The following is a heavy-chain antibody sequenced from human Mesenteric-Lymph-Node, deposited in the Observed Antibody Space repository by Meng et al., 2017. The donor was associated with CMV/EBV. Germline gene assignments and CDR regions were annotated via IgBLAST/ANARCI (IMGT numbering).Heavy chain of an antibody. CDR1: GGSITSYY. Sequence: SETLSLTCTVSGGSITSYYWSWIRQPPGKGLEWIGAINDFGGTYYSSSLKSRVIVSLDMSMNHFSLTLSSVTAADTAVYYCARGRMGEDYFDYWGQGTLVTVSS. V-gene: IGHV4-59*12. CDR3: ARGRMGEDYFDY. CDR2: INDFGGT. D-gene: IGHD5-24*01. J-gene: IGHJ4*02.